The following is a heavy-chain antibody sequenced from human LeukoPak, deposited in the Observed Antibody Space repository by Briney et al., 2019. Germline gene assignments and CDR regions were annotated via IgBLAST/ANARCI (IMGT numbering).Heavy chain of an antibody. Sequence: GGSLRLSCAASGFNFRTFAMYWVRQAPGKGLEWVAVISYDGNNKYYADSVKGRLTISRDNSKNTLYLQMNSLRAEDTAMYFCARSRSGRASAGKKYYYYGMDVWGQGTTVTVSS. J-gene: IGHJ6*02. CDR1: GFNFRTFA. CDR3: ARSRSGRASAGKKYYYYGMDV. D-gene: IGHD6-25*01. V-gene: IGHV3-30*04. CDR2: ISYDGNNK.